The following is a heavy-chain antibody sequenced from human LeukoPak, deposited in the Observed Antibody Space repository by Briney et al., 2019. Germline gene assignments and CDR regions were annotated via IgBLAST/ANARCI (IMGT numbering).Heavy chain of an antibody. Sequence: GESLKISCKGSGYSFTTYWIGWVRQMPGKGLEWMGPIYPGDSDTRYSPSFQGQVTISADKPISTAYLQWSSLKASDTAMYYCARPRMDSRYDSTFDYWGQGTLVTVSS. V-gene: IGHV5-51*01. D-gene: IGHD5-12*01. J-gene: IGHJ4*02. CDR3: ARPRMDSRYDSTFDY. CDR2: IYPGDSDT. CDR1: GYSFTTYW.